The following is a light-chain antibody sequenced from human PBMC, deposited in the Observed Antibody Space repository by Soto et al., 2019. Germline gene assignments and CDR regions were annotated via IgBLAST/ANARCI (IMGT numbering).Light chain of an antibody. J-gene: IGKJ1*01. Sequence: EIVMTQSPATLSVSPGERATLSCRASQDVVSKLAWYQQKPGQAPRLLIYGATTRATGIPARFSGSGSGTQFTLTISSLQSEDFAVYYCQQCNDSPPWTFGQGTKVDIK. V-gene: IGKV3-15*01. CDR1: QDVVSK. CDR2: GAT. CDR3: QQCNDSPPWT.